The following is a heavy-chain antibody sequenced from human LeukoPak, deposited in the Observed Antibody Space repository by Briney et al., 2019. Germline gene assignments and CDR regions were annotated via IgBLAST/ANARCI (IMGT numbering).Heavy chain of an antibody. V-gene: IGHV4-39*01. CDR1: GYSIATTAFY. D-gene: IGHD6-19*01. CDR3: ARRGSGWYQFDY. J-gene: IGHJ4*02. CDR2: IYFSGST. Sequence: PSETLSLTCTVSGYSIATTAFYWGWIRQPPGKGLEWVGTIYFSGSTYYNPSLKSRVTMSMDTAKNQFSLTLASATAADTAVYYCARRGSGWYQFDYWGQGTLVPVSS.